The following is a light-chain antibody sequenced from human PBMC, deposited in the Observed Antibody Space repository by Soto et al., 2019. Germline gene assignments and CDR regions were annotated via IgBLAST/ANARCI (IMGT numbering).Light chain of an antibody. V-gene: IGLV1-47*02. CDR2: ANN. CDR3: SAWDDSLSGWV. J-gene: IGLJ7*01. CDR1: TSNIGGNF. Sequence: QSVLTQPPSESGTPGLRVTISCSGSTSNIGGNFVYWYQQFPGTAPKLLIYANNYRHSGVPERFSGSKYGTSASLAISGLRSEDESHYYCSAWDDSLSGWVFGGGTQLTVL.